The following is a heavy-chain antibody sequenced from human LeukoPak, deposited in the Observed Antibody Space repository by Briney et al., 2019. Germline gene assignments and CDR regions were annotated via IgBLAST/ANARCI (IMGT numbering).Heavy chain of an antibody. CDR2: IFQGGGEI. CDR3: ATYRQVLLPFES. D-gene: IGHD5-18*01. V-gene: IGHV3-23*01. J-gene: IGHJ4*02. Sequence: GGSLRLSCAASGFTFSDFAMIWVRQSPGKKGLEWVSSIFQGGGEIHYADSVRGRFTISRDNSKSTLFLQMNSPRAEDTAIYYCATYRQVLLPFESWGQGTLVTVSS. CDR1: GFTFSDFA.